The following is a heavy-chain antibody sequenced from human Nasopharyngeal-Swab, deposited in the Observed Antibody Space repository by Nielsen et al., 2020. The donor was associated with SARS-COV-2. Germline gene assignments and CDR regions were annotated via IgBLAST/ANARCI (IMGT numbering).Heavy chain of an antibody. CDR3: AKLGDY. Sequence: GGSLRLSCAASGFTFSISAMSWVRQAPGKGLEWVSSISDSGDDTYYADSVKDRFSISRDNSKNTLDLQMNSLRAEDTAVYYCAKLGDYWGQGMLVTVSS. J-gene: IGHJ4*02. CDR2: ISDSGDDT. CDR1: GFTFSISA. V-gene: IGHV3-23*01.